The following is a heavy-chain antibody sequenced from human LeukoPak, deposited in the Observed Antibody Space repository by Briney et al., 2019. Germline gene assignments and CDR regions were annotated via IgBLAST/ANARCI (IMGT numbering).Heavy chain of an antibody. Sequence: GESLKISCKGSGYSFSDYWIGWVRQMPGKGLEWMGLIYPGDSDTAYSPSFQGQVTFSADKSISTAYLQWSSLKASDTTMYYCARHTIAAGTTTNDYWGQGTLVTVSS. CDR2: IYPGDSDT. J-gene: IGHJ4*02. CDR3: ARHTIAAGTTTNDY. D-gene: IGHD6-13*01. V-gene: IGHV5-51*01. CDR1: GYSFSDYW.